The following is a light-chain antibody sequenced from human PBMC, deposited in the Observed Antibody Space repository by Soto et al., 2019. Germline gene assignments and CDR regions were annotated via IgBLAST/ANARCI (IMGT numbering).Light chain of an antibody. CDR2: EVS. Sequence: DFVLTQSPLSLPVTLGQPSSISCGSSQSLVYSDGNTYLTCFQQRPGLSPSRLIYEVSKRHAGVPEICRGSWAGTDGTLKSRVEEADVGGLYCIKRSTHPPLTFGGGTKVDIK. CDR1: QSLVYSDGNTY. CDR3: IKRSTHPPLT. V-gene: IGKV2-30*01. J-gene: IGKJ4*01.